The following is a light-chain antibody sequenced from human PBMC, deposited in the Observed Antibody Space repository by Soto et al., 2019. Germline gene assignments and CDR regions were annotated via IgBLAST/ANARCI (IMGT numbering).Light chain of an antibody. Sequence: EIVLTQSPATLSLSPVERATLSCSASPSVTNFVAWYQQKPGEAPRLLIYGAFNRATGIPARFSGSGSGTDFSLTISSLEPEDTAVYYCQQRNVWTPVTFGQGTRLE. CDR1: PSVTNF. CDR2: GAF. V-gene: IGKV3-11*01. CDR3: QQRNVWTPVT. J-gene: IGKJ5*01.